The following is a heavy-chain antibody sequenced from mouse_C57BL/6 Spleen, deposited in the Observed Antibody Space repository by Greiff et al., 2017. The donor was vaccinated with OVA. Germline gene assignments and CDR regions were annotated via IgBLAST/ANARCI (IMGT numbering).Heavy chain of an antibody. D-gene: IGHD2-13*01. V-gene: IGHV14-2*01. Sequence: DVKLQESGAELVKPGASVKLSCTASGFNIKDYYMHWVKQRTEQGLEWIGRIDPEDGETKYAPKFKGKATLTADTSSNTAYLQLSSLTSEDTAVYYYARGLDCDHWYFDDWGTGTTVTVSS. CDR3: ARGLDCDHWYFDD. J-gene: IGHJ1*03. CDR2: IDPEDGET. CDR1: GFNIKDYY.